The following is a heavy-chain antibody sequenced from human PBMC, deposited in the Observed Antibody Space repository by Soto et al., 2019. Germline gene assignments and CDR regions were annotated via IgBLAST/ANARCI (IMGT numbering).Heavy chain of an antibody. D-gene: IGHD3-10*01. J-gene: IGHJ5*02. V-gene: IGHV1-24*01. CDR3: ATEITMVRGVISWFDP. CDR1: GYNLTELS. CDR2: FDPEDGET. Sequence: ASVKVSCKVSGYNLTELSMHWVRQAPGKGLEWMGGFDPEDGETIYAQKFQGRVTMTEDTSTDTAYMELSSLRSEDTAVYYCATEITMVRGVISWFDPWGQGTLVTVSS.